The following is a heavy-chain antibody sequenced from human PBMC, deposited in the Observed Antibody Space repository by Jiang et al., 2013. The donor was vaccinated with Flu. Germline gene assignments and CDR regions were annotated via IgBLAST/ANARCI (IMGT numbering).Heavy chain of an antibody. J-gene: IGHJ4*02. CDR3: AISADLYDAEILTGYNF. V-gene: IGHV4-38-2*01. D-gene: IGHD3-9*01. CDR1: GYSISSGFY. CDR2: IYHGGST. Sequence: LVKPSETLSLTCAVSGYSISSGFYWGWIRQPPGKGLEWIGNIYHGGSTYYNPSLKSRVTISDDTSENQFSLNLRSVTAADTAVYYCAISADLYDAEILTGYNFWGQGKMVTVSP.